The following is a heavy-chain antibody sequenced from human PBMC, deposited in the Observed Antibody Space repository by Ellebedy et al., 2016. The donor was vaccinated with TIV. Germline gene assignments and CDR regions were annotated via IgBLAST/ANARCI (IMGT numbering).Heavy chain of an antibody. Sequence: ASVKVSCKVSGYSFSSYYMHWVRQAPGQGLEWMGIINPSGESKYYAQKFQGRVTMTRDTSTSTVYMELSRLRSEDTAVYYCATEYISGWYVPGYWGQGTLVTVSS. D-gene: IGHD6-19*01. CDR2: INPSGESK. J-gene: IGHJ4*02. V-gene: IGHV1-46*01. CDR3: ATEYISGWYVPGY. CDR1: GYSFSSYY.